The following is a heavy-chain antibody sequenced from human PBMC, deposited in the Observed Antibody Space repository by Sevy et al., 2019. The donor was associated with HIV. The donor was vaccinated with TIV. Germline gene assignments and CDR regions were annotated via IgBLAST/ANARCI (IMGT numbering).Heavy chain of an antibody. Sequence: GSLRLSCAASGFTFSSYSMNWVRQAPGKGLEWVSSISSSSSYIYYADSVKGRFTISRDNAKNSLYLQMNSLRAEDTAVYYCARDFFSVDESSIAAPNFDYWGQGTLVTVSS. V-gene: IGHV3-21*01. CDR2: ISSSSSYI. J-gene: IGHJ4*02. CDR3: ARDFFSVDESSIAAPNFDY. CDR1: GFTFSSYS. D-gene: IGHD6-6*01.